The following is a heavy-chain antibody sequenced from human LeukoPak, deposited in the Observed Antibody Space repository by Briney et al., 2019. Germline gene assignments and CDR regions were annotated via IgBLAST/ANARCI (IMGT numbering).Heavy chain of an antibody. D-gene: IGHD2-21*02. CDR2: INPSGGST. Sequence: ASVKVSCKASGYTFTSYYMHWVRQAPGQGLEWMGIINPSGGSTSYAQKLQGRVTMTTDTSTSIAYMELSSLRSEDTAVYYCARGGLAYCGGDCYNVDYWGQGTLVTVSS. V-gene: IGHV1-46*01. CDR1: GYTFTSYY. J-gene: IGHJ4*02. CDR3: ARGGLAYCGGDCYNVDY.